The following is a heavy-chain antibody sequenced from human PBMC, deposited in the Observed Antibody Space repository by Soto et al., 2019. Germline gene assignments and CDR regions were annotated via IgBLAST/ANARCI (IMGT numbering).Heavy chain of an antibody. Sequence: GEYLNISCKCSGYIFTSYWISWVRQMPGKGLEWMGRIDPSDSYTNYSPSFQGHVTISADKSISTAYLQWSSLKASDTAMYYCAASADPAAISYYYGMDVWGQGTTVTVSS. D-gene: IGHD2-2*01. CDR2: IDPSDSYT. J-gene: IGHJ6*02. CDR1: GYIFTSYW. CDR3: AASADPAAISYYYGMDV. V-gene: IGHV5-10-1*01.